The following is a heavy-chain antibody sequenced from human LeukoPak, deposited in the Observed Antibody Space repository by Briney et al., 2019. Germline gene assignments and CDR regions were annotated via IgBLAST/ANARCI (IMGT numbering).Heavy chain of an antibody. D-gene: IGHD2-2*01. V-gene: IGHV4-34*01. Sequence: SETLSLTCTVSGGSISSYYWSWIRQPPGKGLEWIGEINHSGSTNYNPSLKSRVTISVDTSKNQFSLKLSSVTAADTAVYYCARGPQLLWNYYYYGMDVWGQGTTVTVSS. J-gene: IGHJ6*02. CDR3: ARGPQLLWNYYYYGMDV. CDR1: GGSISSYY. CDR2: INHSGST.